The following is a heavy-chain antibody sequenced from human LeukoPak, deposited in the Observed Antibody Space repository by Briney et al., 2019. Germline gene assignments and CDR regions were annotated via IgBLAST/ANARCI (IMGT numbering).Heavy chain of an antibody. D-gene: IGHD3-10*01. CDR3: GRQGYTASYYFVDY. Sequence: SGTLSLTCIVSGGSINSYYWGWVRQPAGKGLEWMGRIYPTGTTNYSPSFKSRLTMSLDKSKNQFSLKLRSVTAADTAVYYCGRQGYTASYYFVDYWSQGTLVTVSS. V-gene: IGHV4-4*07. CDR1: GGSINSYY. CDR2: IYPTGTT. J-gene: IGHJ4*02.